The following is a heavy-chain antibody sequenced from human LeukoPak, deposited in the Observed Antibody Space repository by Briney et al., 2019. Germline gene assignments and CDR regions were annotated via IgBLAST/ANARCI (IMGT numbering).Heavy chain of an antibody. V-gene: IGHV3-7*01. CDR2: IKQDGSEK. CDR1: GFTFSSYW. CDR3: VRGGYSSGWSNMDV. Sequence: GGSLRLSCAASGFTFSSYWMSWVRQAPGKGLEWVANIKQDGSEKYYVDSVKGRFTISRDNAKNTLYLQMNSLRAEDTAVYYCVRGGYSSGWSNMDVWGQGTTVTVSS. J-gene: IGHJ6*02. D-gene: IGHD6-19*01.